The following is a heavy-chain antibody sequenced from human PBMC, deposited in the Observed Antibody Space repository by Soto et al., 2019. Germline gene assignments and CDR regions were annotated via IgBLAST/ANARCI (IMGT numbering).Heavy chain of an antibody. CDR3: ARSDGRY. CDR2: IYYSGST. Sequence: PSETLSLTCTVSGGSISSYYWSWIRQPPGKELEWIGYIYYSGSTNYNPSLKSRVTISVDASKNQFSLKLSFLTAADTAVYYRARSDGRYWGQGTLVTVSS. J-gene: IGHJ4*02. CDR1: GGSISSYY. V-gene: IGHV4-59*01.